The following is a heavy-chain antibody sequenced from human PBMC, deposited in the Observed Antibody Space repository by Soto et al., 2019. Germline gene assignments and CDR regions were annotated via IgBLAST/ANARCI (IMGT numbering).Heavy chain of an antibody. CDR1: GGTFGNFT. CDR2: IIPLFETA. D-gene: IGHD1-1*01. Sequence: QVQLVQSGAELKKPGSSVKVSCKASGGTFGNFTISWVRQAPGQGLEWMGGIIPLFETANYALKFQGRVKITADESTSTAYMELKSLRSEDTAVYYCARWSLWIPLYYAGMDVWGQGTTVISSS. V-gene: IGHV1-69*01. CDR3: ARWSLWIPLYYAGMDV. J-gene: IGHJ6*02.